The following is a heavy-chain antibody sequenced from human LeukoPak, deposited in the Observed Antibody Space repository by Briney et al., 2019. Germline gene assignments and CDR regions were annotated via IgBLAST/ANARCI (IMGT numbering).Heavy chain of an antibody. D-gene: IGHD6-19*01. J-gene: IGHJ4*02. V-gene: IGHV1-2*02. CDR3: ARGGAIAVASTGY. Sequence: ASVKASCKASGYTFTGYYMHWVRQAPGQGLEGRAWINPNRGGTNYAQKFQGRVTMTRDTSISTAYMELSRLRSGDTAVYYCARGGAIAVASTGYWGQGTLVTVSS. CDR1: GYTFTGYY. CDR2: INPNRGGT.